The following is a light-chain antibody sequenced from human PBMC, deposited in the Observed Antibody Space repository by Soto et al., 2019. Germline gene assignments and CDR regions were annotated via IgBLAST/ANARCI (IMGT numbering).Light chain of an antibody. Sequence: QSVLTQPRSVSGSPGQSVTISCTGTSSDVGAYNFVSWYQQHPGKAPKLIIYDVTKWPSGVPARFSGSKSGNTASLTISGLQADDEADYYCCSYAGSYTHVFGTGTKVNVL. CDR3: CSYAGSYTHV. CDR1: SSDVGAYNF. J-gene: IGLJ1*01. V-gene: IGLV2-11*01. CDR2: DVT.